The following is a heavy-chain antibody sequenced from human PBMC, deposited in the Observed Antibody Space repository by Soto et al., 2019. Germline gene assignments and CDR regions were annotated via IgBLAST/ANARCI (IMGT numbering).Heavy chain of an antibody. D-gene: IGHD7-27*01. J-gene: IGHJ6*02. CDR2: INPSGGST. CDR3: ASNRDWGSRIYYYYGMDV. Sequence: GASVKVSCKASGYTFTSYYMHWVRQAPGQRLEWMGIINPSGGSTSYAQKFQGRVTMTRDTSTSTVYMELSSLRSEDTAVYYCASNRDWGSRIYYYYGMDVWGQGTTVTVSS. V-gene: IGHV1-46*01. CDR1: GYTFTSYY.